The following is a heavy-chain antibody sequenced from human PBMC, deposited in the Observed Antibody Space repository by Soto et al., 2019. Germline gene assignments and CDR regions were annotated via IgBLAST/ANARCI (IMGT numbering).Heavy chain of an antibody. CDR1: GYTFTSYG. Sequence: GASVKVSCKASGYTFTSYGIQWVRQAPGQRLEWIGWINAATGDTKYSPKFQGRVTITRDTSASTAYMELSSLRSEDTAVYYCVRRHVSATGIVWFGPWGKVNMGTVSS. V-gene: IGHV1-3*01. CDR3: VRRHVSATGIVWFGP. D-gene: IGHD6-13*01. J-gene: IGHJ5*02. CDR2: INAATGDT.